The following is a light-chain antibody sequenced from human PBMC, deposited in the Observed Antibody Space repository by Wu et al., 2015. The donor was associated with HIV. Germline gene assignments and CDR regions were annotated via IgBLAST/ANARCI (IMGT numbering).Light chain of an antibody. CDR1: QSVSSTY. CDR2: GVS. Sequence: EIALTQSPGTLSLSPGGRATLSCRASQSVSSTYLAWYQQKPGQAPRLLIYGVSSRATGIPDRFSGSGSGTDFTLTISRLEPEDFAVYYCQQYGSSPYTFGQGTKLEIK. J-gene: IGKJ2*01. V-gene: IGKV3-20*01. CDR3: QQYGSSPYT.